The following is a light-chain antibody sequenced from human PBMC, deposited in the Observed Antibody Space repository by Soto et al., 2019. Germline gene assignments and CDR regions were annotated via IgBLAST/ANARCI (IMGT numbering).Light chain of an antibody. J-gene: IGLJ3*02. CDR2: EVS. Sequence: QSALTQPPSASGSPGQSVTISCTGTSSDVGGYNYVSWYQQHPGKAPKLMIYEVSERPSGVSDRFSGSKSGNTDSLTVSGLQADDEADYYCSSYAGSNNLVFGGGTKLTVL. CDR1: SSDVGGYNY. CDR3: SSYAGSNNLV. V-gene: IGLV2-8*01.